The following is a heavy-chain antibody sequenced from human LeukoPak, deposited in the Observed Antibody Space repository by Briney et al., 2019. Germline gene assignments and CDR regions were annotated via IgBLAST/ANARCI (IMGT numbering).Heavy chain of an antibody. CDR3: AKAADYDILTGYLYYFDY. CDR2: ISGSGGST. CDR1: GFTFSSYA. Sequence: GGSLRLSCAASGFTFSSYAMSWVRQAPGKGLEWVSAISGSGGSTYYADSVKGRFTISGDNSKNTLYLQMNSLRAEDTAVYYCAKAADYDILTGYLYYFDYWGQGTLVTVSS. V-gene: IGHV3-23*01. J-gene: IGHJ4*02. D-gene: IGHD3-9*01.